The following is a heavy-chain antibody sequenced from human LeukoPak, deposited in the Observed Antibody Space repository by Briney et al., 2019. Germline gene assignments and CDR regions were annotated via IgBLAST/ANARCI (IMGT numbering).Heavy chain of an antibody. CDR3: ARLASASPGY. Sequence: GGSLRLSCATSGFPFVAYALHWVRQAPGKGLEWVAVISSDTTNKYYMDSVKGRFTISRDNSKNTLYLQMDSLRLEDTAVYYCARLASASPGYWGQGTLVTVSS. V-gene: IGHV3-30*10. CDR2: ISSDTTNK. J-gene: IGHJ4*02. D-gene: IGHD3-16*01. CDR1: GFPFVAYA.